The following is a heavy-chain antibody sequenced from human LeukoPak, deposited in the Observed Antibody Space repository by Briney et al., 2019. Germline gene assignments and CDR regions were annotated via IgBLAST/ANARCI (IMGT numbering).Heavy chain of an antibody. V-gene: IGHV3-20*04. Sequence: GGSLRLSCAASGFTFDDYGMSWVRQAPGKGLEWVSGINWNGGSTGYADSVKGRFTISRDNAKNSLYLQMNSLRAEDTALYYCARATVYCSRTSRYVDYWGRGTLVTVSS. CDR2: INWNGGST. D-gene: IGHD2-2*01. CDR3: ARATVYCSRTSRYVDY. CDR1: GFTFDDYG. J-gene: IGHJ4*02.